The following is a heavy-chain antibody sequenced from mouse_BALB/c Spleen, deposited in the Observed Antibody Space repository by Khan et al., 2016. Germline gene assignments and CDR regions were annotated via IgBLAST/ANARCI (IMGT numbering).Heavy chain of an antibody. D-gene: IGHD2-1*01. CDR3: ARSNYGKYEEGYTMDY. CDR1: GFNIKDTY. CDR2: IDPANGNT. Sequence: EVQLQESGAELVKPGASVKLSCTASGFNIKDTYMHWVKQRPEQGLEWLGRIDPANGNTKYDPKFQGKATITADTSSNTAYLQLSSLTSEDTAVYYCARSNYGKYEEGYTMDYWGQGTSVTVSS. V-gene: IGHV14-3*02. J-gene: IGHJ4*01.